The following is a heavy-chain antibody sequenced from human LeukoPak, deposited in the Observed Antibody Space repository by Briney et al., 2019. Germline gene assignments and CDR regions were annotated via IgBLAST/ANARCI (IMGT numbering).Heavy chain of an antibody. V-gene: IGHV1-8*03. J-gene: IGHJ4*02. CDR2: MNPNSGNT. CDR3: ARGPLSGEFLEWLWDLDY. Sequence: GASVKVSCKASGYTFTSYDINWVRQATGQGLEWMGWMNPNSGNTGYAQKFQGRVTITRNTSISTAYMELSSLRSEDTAVYYCARGPLSGEFLEWLWDLDYWGQGTLVTVSS. CDR1: GYTFTSYD. D-gene: IGHD3-3*01.